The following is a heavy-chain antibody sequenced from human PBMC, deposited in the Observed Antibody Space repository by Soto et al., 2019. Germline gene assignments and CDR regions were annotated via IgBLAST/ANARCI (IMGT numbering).Heavy chain of an antibody. Sequence: PGGSLRLSCAASRFTFSNYAMSWVRQAPGKGLEWVSIISVSGGGTYYADSVKGRFTISRDNSKNTLYLQMNSLRAEDTAVYYCAKHRPDSWGSPDYWGQGTLVTVSS. D-gene: IGHD6-13*01. CDR1: RFTFSNYA. J-gene: IGHJ4*02. CDR2: ISVSGGGT. V-gene: IGHV3-23*01. CDR3: AKHRPDSWGSPDY.